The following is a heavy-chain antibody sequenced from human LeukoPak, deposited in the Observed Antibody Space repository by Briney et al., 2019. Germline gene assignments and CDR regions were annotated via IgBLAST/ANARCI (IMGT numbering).Heavy chain of an antibody. D-gene: IGHD2-2*01. J-gene: IGHJ5*02. Sequence: ASVKVSCKASGGTFSSYAISWVRQAPGQGLEWMGWISAYNGNTNYAQKLQGRVTMTTDTSTSTAYMELRSLRSDDTAVYYCARDIVVVPAAIGEDNWFDPWGQGTLVTVSS. V-gene: IGHV1-18*01. CDR2: ISAYNGNT. CDR1: GGTFSSYA. CDR3: ARDIVVVPAAIGEDNWFDP.